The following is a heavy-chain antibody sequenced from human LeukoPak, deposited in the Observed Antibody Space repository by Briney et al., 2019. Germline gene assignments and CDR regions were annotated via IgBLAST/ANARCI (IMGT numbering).Heavy chain of an antibody. V-gene: IGHV5-51*01. CDR1: GYSFTNYW. D-gene: IGHD2-2*01. J-gene: IGHJ4*02. Sequence: GESLKISCKASGYSFTNYWIGWLRQMPGKGLEWMGIIYPGDSDTRYSPSFQGQVTISADKSITTAYLQWSSLKASDTAMYYCARSFDCTTTSCYPFDYWGPGALVTVSS. CDR2: IYPGDSDT. CDR3: ARSFDCTTTSCYPFDY.